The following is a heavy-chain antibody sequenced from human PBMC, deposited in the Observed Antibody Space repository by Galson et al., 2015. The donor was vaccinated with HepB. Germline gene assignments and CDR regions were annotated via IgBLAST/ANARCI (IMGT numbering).Heavy chain of an antibody. CDR2: ISSSSSYI. CDR1: GFTFSSYS. CDR3: ATSYGGNSGFDY. Sequence: SLRLSCAASGFTFSSYSMNWVRQAPGKGLEWVSSISSSSSYIYYADSVKGRFTISRDNAKNSLYLQMNSLRAEDTAVYYCATSYGGNSGFDYGGQGTLVTVSS. V-gene: IGHV3-21*01. J-gene: IGHJ4*02. D-gene: IGHD4-23*01.